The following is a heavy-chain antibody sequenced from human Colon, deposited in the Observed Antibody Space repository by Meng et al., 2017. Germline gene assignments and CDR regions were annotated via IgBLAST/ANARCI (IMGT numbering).Heavy chain of an antibody. CDR3: AKEAIAVAGIAFDD. J-gene: IGHJ4*02. Sequence: ASVKVSCKASGYTFTDYYMHWLRQDPGQGLEWMGWINPNSGSTNYAQKFQGRVTMTRDTSISTAYMDLSRLTSDDTAVYYCAKEAIAVAGIAFDDWVQGTLVTVSS. V-gene: IGHV1-2*02. CDR2: INPNSGST. CDR1: GYTFTDYY. D-gene: IGHD6-19*01.